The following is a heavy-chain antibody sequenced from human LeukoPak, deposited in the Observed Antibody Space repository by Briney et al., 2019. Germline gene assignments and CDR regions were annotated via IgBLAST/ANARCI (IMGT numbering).Heavy chain of an antibody. J-gene: IGHJ4*02. Sequence: PGGSLRLSCAASGFTFSSYWMSWVRQAPGKGLEWVSYISGSGRTIYYAGSVKGRFTISRDNAKNSLFLQMNSLRAEDTAVYYCARDLKAVAGTGDWGQGTLVTVSS. CDR3: ARDLKAVAGTGD. D-gene: IGHD6-19*01. CDR2: ISGSGRTI. CDR1: GFTFSSYW. V-gene: IGHV3-48*04.